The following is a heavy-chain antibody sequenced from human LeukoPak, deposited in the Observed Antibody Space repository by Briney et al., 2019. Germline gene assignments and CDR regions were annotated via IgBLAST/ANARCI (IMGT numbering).Heavy chain of an antibody. D-gene: IGHD5-18*01. V-gene: IGHV1-8*02. J-gene: IGHJ6*03. CDR3: ARRAYSYERFPSHYYYMDV. CDR2: MNPNSGNT. Sequence: ASVKVSCKASGYTFTSYDINWVRQATGQGLEWMGWMNPNSGNTGYAQKFQGRVTMTRNTSISTAYMELSSLRSEDTAVYYCARRAYSYERFPSHYYYMDVWGKGTTVTVSS. CDR1: GYTFTSYD.